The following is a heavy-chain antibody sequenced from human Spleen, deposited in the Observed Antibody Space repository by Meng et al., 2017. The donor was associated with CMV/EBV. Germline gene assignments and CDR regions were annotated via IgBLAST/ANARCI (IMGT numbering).Heavy chain of an antibody. Sequence: ASVKVSCKASGYTFTSYYMHWVRQAPGQGLEWMGIINPSGGSTSYAQKFQGRVTMTRDTSTSTVYMELSSLRSEDTAVYYCARDGVRDGYNFYYFDYWGRGTLVTVSS. CDR1: GYTFTSYY. CDR2: INPSGGST. D-gene: IGHD5-24*01. J-gene: IGHJ4*02. V-gene: IGHV1-46*01. CDR3: ARDGVRDGYNFYYFDY.